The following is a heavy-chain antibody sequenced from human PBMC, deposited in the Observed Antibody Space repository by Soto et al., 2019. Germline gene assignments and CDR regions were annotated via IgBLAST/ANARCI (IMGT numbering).Heavy chain of an antibody. D-gene: IGHD1-26*01. CDR3: ARGIVPVGNNDY. CDR1: GGSISSGDYY. Sequence: QVQLQESGPGLVKSSQTLSLTCTVSGGSISSGDYYWSWIRQPPGKGLEWIGYIYYSGSTNYNPPLTSRVTISVDTSKNLFSLKLSSVTAADTAVYYCARGIVPVGNNDYWGQGTLVTVSS. J-gene: IGHJ4*02. V-gene: IGHV4-30-4*01. CDR2: IYYSGST.